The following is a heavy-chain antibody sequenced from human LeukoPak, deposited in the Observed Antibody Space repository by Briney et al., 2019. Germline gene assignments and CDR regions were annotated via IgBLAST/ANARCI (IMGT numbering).Heavy chain of an antibody. Sequence: ASVKVSCKVSGYTLTELSMHWVRQAPGKGLEWMGGFDPEDGETIYAQKFQGRVTMTEDTSTDTAYMELSSLRPEDTAVYYCATESPITMILVVSRVDAFDIWGQGTMVTVSS. CDR1: GYTLTELS. CDR3: ATESPITMILVVSRVDAFDI. CDR2: FDPEDGET. D-gene: IGHD3-22*01. V-gene: IGHV1-24*01. J-gene: IGHJ3*02.